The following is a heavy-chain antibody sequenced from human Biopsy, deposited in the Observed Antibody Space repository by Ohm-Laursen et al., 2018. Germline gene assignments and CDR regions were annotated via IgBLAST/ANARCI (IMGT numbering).Heavy chain of an antibody. J-gene: IGHJ4*02. Sequence: TLSLTCSVSGVSINTGSYFCTSPRKHPGRGPERIGNIHYSGNTLYNPSLNSRLTISVDTSRNQFSLKLTSVTAADSALYYCTRAGGGKIYGLWGQGTLVTVSS. D-gene: IGHD3-16*01. CDR3: TRAGGGKIYGL. CDR2: IHYSGNT. V-gene: IGHV4-31*03. CDR1: GVSINTGSYF.